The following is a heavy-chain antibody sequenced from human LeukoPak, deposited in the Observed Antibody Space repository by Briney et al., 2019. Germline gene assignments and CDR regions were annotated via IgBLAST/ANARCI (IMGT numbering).Heavy chain of an antibody. CDR1: GGSISSSSYY. CDR3: ATGSMTTRYYYYFHMDV. D-gene: IGHD4-11*01. V-gene: IGHV4-39*01. Sequence: SETLSLTCTVSGGSISSSSYYWGWIRQPPGKGLEWIGSIYYSGSTYYNPSLRSRVTISVDTSKNQFSLRMHSMTAADTSFYYCATGSMTTRYYYYFHMDVWGPGTTVTVSS. CDR2: IYYSGST. J-gene: IGHJ6*03.